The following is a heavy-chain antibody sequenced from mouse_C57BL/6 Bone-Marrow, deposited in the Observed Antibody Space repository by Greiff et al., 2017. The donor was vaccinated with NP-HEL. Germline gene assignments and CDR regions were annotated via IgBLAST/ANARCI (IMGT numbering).Heavy chain of an antibody. J-gene: IGHJ4*01. V-gene: IGHV1-61*01. CDR1: GYTFTSYW. CDR3: ARSSVDYAMDY. D-gene: IGHD1-3*01. CDR2: IYPSDSET. Sequence: QVRLQQPGAELVRPGSSVKLSCKASGYTFTSYWMDWVKQRPGQGLEWIGNIYPSDSETHYNQKFKDKATLTVDKSSSTAYMQLSSLTSEDSAVYYCARSSVDYAMDYWGQGTSVTVSS.